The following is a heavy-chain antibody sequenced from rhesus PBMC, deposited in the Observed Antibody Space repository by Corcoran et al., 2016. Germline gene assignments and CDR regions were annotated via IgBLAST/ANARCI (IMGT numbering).Heavy chain of an antibody. Sequence: QLQLQESGPGLVKPSETLSLTCAVSGYSISSGYGWTWIRQPRGKGLQWIGYISYRGSTSYNPSLKSRVTISRDTSKTQLSLKLSSVTAADTAVYYCARDPYGSSYYFDYWGQGVLVTVSS. V-gene: IGHV4-122*02. CDR2: ISYRGST. CDR1: GYSISSGYG. D-gene: IGHD4-29*01. CDR3: ARDPYGSSYYFDY. J-gene: IGHJ4*01.